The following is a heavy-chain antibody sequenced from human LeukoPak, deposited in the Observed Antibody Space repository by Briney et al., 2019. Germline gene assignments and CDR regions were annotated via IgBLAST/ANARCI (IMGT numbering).Heavy chain of an antibody. V-gene: IGHV3-33*01. Sequence: GRSLRLSCAASGFTFSSYGMHWVRQAPGKGLEWVAVIWYDGNNKYYADSVKGRFTISRDNSKNTPYLQMNSLRAEDTAVYYCARVNGGKVVEYYFDYWGQGTLVTVSS. J-gene: IGHJ4*02. CDR3: ARVNGGKVVEYYFDY. D-gene: IGHD2-15*01. CDR1: GFTFSSYG. CDR2: IWYDGNNK.